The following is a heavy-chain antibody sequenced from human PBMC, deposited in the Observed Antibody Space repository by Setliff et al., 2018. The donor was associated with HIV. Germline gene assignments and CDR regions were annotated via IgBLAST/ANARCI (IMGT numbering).Heavy chain of an antibody. CDR2: IYHDGRI. J-gene: IGHJ3*02. Sequence: SETLSLTCTVSDDSFSTSDYWWAWVRQPPGKGLEWIGSIYHDGRIYYSPSLKSRVTISVDTSKNRFSLKLSSVTATDTAVYYCARQLASGFWAFDIWGQGTMVTVS. D-gene: IGHD3-22*01. V-gene: IGHV4-39*01. CDR1: DDSFSTSDYW. CDR3: ARQLASGFWAFDI.